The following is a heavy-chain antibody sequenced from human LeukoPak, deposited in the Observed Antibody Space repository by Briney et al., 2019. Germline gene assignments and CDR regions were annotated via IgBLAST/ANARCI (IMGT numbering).Heavy chain of an antibody. Sequence: GGSLRLSCAASGFTFSSYAMSWVRQAPGKGLEWVSAISGGGGSTYYADSVKGRFTISRDNSKNTLCLQMNRLRVEAAAVYYCASPSVTSCRGAFYYPFDYWGQGTLVTVSS. J-gene: IGHJ4*02. D-gene: IGHD3-22*01. CDR3: ASPSVTSCRGAFYYPFDY. CDR2: ISGGGGST. CDR1: GFTFSSYA. V-gene: IGHV3-23*01.